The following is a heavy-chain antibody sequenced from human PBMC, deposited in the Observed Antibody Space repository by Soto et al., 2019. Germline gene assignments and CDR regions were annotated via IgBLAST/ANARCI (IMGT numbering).Heavy chain of an antibody. V-gene: IGHV1-18*04. CDR3: ARDVSSGWSIYDWFDP. J-gene: IGHJ5*02. CDR2: ISAYNGNT. CDR1: GYTFTSYG. Sequence: VASVKVSCKASGYTFTSYGISWVRQAPGQGLEWMGWISAYNGNTNYAQKLQGRVTMTTDTSTSTAYMELRSLRSDDTSVYYCARDVSSGWSIYDWFDPWDQGTLVTVSS. D-gene: IGHD6-19*01.